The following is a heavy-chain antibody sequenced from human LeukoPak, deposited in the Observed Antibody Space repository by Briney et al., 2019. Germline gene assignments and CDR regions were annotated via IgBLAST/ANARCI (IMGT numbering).Heavy chain of an antibody. CDR2: IWYDGSNK. Sequence: PGRSLRLSCAASGFTFSSYGMHWVRQAPGKGLEWVAVIWYDGSNKYYADSVKGRFTISRDNSKNTLYLQMNSLRAEDTAVYYCARGWYYYDSSGYYYFDYWGQGTLVTVSS. CDR1: GFTFSSYG. D-gene: IGHD3-22*01. CDR3: ARGWYYYDSSGYYYFDY. J-gene: IGHJ4*02. V-gene: IGHV3-33*01.